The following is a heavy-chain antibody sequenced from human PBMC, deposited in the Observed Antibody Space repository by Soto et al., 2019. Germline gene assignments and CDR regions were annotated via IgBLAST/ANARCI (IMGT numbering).Heavy chain of an antibody. CDR1: GGTFSSYA. D-gene: IGHD2-2*01. Sequence: SVKVSCKASGGTFSSYAISWVRQAPGQGLEWMGGIIPIFGTANYAQKFQGRVTITADKSTSTAYMELSSLRSEDTAVYYCARGGADIVVVPAAIPPPRGMDVWGQGTTVTVS. J-gene: IGHJ6*02. V-gene: IGHV1-69*06. CDR2: IIPIFGTA. CDR3: ARGGADIVVVPAAIPPPRGMDV.